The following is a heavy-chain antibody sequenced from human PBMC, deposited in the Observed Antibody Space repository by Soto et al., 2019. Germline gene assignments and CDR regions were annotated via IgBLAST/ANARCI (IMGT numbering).Heavy chain of an antibody. CDR2: ISGSGGSP. J-gene: IGHJ4*02. Sequence: GGLLRLPCAASGFTFSTYTGSWVRRAPGKGLEWVSAISGSGGSPSYADSVQGRLSISRDNPKKTLYLQMNSLRAEDTAIYYCAKARCSTTNCYVPDYWGQGTLVTVSS. CDR3: AKARCSTTNCYVPDY. V-gene: IGHV3-23*01. CDR1: GFTFSTYT. D-gene: IGHD2-2*01.